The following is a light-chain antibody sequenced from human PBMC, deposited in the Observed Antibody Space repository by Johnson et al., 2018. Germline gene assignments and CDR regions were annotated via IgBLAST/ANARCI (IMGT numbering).Light chain of an antibody. CDR3: GTWDSSLSAGNV. Sequence: QSVLTQPPSVSAAPGQKVTISCSGSSSNIGNNYVSWYQQLPGTAPKLLIYENNKRPSGIPDRFSGSKSGTSATLGITGLQTGDEADYYYGTWDSSLSAGNVVGTVTKVTVL. J-gene: IGLJ1*01. CDR1: SSNIGNNY. V-gene: IGLV1-51*02. CDR2: ENN.